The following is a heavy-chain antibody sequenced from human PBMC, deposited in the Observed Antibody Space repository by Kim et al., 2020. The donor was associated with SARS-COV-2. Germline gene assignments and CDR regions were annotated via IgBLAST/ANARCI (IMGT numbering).Heavy chain of an antibody. V-gene: IGHV4-34*01. CDR2: INHSGST. CDR3: ARGRNYDYVWGSSRGKYYFDY. Sequence: SETLSLTCAVYGGSFSGYYWSWIRQPPGKGLEWIGEINHSGSTNYNPSLKSRVTISVDTSKNQFSLKLSSVTAADTAVYYCARGRNYDYVWGSSRGKYYFDYWGQGTLVTVSS. D-gene: IGHD3-16*01. J-gene: IGHJ4*02. CDR1: GGSFSGYY.